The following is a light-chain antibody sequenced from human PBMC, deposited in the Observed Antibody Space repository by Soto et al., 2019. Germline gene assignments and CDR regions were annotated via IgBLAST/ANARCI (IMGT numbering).Light chain of an antibody. V-gene: IGKV1-5*03. Sequence: DIQMTQSPSTLSASVGDRVTITCRASQSISNWLAWYQQRPGKAHKLLIYKASGLEGGVPSRFSGSGSGTEFTLTISSLQPDDFATYYCQQYDTYSRTFGQGTKVEIK. CDR1: QSISNW. CDR2: KAS. CDR3: QQYDTYSRT. J-gene: IGKJ1*01.